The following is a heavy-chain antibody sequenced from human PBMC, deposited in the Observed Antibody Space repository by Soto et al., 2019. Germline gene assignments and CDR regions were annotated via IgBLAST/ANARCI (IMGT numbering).Heavy chain of an antibody. CDR1: GGSFSGYY. CDR2: INHSGST. J-gene: IGHJ4*02. Sequence: PSETLSLTCAVYGGSFSGYYWSWIRQPPGKGLEWIGEINHSGSTNYNPSLKSRVTISVDTSKNQFSLKLSSVTAADTAVYYCARRGLAARPFDYWGQGTLVTVSS. CDR3: ARRGLAARPFDY. V-gene: IGHV4-34*01. D-gene: IGHD6-6*01.